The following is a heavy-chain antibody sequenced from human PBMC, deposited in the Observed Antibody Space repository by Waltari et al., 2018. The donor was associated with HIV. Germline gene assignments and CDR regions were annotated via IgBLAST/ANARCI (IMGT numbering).Heavy chain of an antibody. D-gene: IGHD3-3*01. Sequence: VQLVQSGAEVKTPGESLRISCKGSGYSFSPYWIGWVRQLPGKGREWRGIMYPGDCDNRNSATFPGQVTITADKSISTAYLEWSSLKASDTAMYYCARGGVYDFWSGYYTKGIGAFDIWGQGTMVTVSS. V-gene: IGHV5-51*01. J-gene: IGHJ3*02. CDR3: ARGGVYDFWSGYYTKGIGAFDI. CDR1: GYSFSPYW. CDR2: MYPGDCDN.